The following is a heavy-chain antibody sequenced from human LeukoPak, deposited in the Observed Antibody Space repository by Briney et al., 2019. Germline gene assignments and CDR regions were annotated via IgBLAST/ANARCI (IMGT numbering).Heavy chain of an antibody. CDR1: GGSISSGGYY. V-gene: IGHV4-31*03. D-gene: IGHD6-19*01. CDR2: IYYSGST. Sequence: SETLSLTCTVSGGSISSGGYYWSWIRQHPGKGLEWIGYIYYSGSTYYNPSLKSRVTISVDTSKNQFSLKLSSVTAADTAVYYCARVQAHSAVAGPFFDYWGQGTLVTVSS. CDR3: ARVQAHSAVAGPFFDY. J-gene: IGHJ4*02.